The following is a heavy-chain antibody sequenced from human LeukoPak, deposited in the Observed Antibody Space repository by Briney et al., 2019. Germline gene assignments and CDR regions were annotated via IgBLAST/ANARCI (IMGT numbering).Heavy chain of an antibody. CDR2: ISSSSSYI. V-gene: IGHV3-21*01. Sequence: GGSLRLSCAASGFTFSSYSMNWVRQAPGKGLEWVSSISSSSSYIYYADSVKGRFTISRDNAKNSLYLQMNSLRAEDTAVYYCARDSLGEYYYYYYMDVWGKGTTVTVSS. D-gene: IGHD3-16*01. CDR3: ARDSLGEYYYYYYMDV. J-gene: IGHJ6*03. CDR1: GFTFSSYS.